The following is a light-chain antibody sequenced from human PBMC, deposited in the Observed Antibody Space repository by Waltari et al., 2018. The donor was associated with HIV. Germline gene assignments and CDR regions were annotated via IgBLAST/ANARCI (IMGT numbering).Light chain of an antibody. CDR3: CSYAGNYTFV. Sequence: QSALTQPRSVSGSPGHSVTILCPDTTSDVGGYNYVSWYQQHPGKAPKFMIYDVSKRPSGVPDRFSGSKSGNTASLTISGLQAEDEADYYCCSYAGNYTFVFGGGTKLTVL. CDR1: TSDVGGYNY. V-gene: IGLV2-11*01. CDR2: DVS. J-gene: IGLJ2*01.